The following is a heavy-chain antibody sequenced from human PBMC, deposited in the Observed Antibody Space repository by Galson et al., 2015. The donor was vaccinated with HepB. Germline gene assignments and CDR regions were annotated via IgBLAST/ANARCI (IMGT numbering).Heavy chain of an antibody. CDR1: GFTFGSYA. D-gene: IGHD2-15*01. J-gene: IGHJ4*02. CDR2: ITSGGST. V-gene: IGHV3-23*01. Sequence: SLRLSCAASGFTFGSYAMSWVRQAPGKGLEWVSTITSGGSTYYADSVKGRFTISRDNSKNTLYMQMYSLRAEDTAVYYCATGGGYCSGGSCYDYWGQGTRVTVSS. CDR3: ATGGGYCSGGSCYDY.